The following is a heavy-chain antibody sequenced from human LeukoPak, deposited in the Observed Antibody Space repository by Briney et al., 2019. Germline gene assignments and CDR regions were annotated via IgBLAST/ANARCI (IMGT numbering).Heavy chain of an antibody. J-gene: IGHJ4*02. CDR3: AREPNSGYDPDY. CDR1: GFTFSSYS. Sequence: GGPLRLSCAASGFTFSSYSMNWVRQAPGKGLEWVSSISSSSSYIYYADSVKGRFTISRDNAKNSLYLQMNSLRAEDTAVYYCAREPNSGYDPDYWGQGTLVTVSS. CDR2: ISSSSSYI. V-gene: IGHV3-21*01. D-gene: IGHD5-12*01.